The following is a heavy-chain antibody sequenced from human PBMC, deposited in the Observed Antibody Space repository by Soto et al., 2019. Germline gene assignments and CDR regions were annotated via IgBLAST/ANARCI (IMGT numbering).Heavy chain of an antibody. Sequence: QVQLVQSRAEVKKPGSSVKVSCKASGDTFSSYAISWVRQAPGQGLEWMGGIIPISDTTNYAQKFQGRVTITADESTSTAYMELSSLRSEDTAVYYCARSQGSSTSLEIYYYYYYGMDVWGQGTTVTVSS. CDR2: IIPISDTT. V-gene: IGHV1-69*01. CDR3: ARSQGSSTSLEIYYYYYYGMDV. J-gene: IGHJ6*02. D-gene: IGHD2-2*01. CDR1: GDTFSSYA.